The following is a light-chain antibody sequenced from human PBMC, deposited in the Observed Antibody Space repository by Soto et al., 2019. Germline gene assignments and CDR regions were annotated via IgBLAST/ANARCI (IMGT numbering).Light chain of an antibody. CDR3: SSYTTTGTQV. J-gene: IGLJ1*01. CDR2: DVS. V-gene: IGLV2-14*03. Sequence: SVLAQPASVSGSPGQSITLSCTGTTSDVGGFDYVSWYQQHPGKAPKLMIFDVSNRPSGVSDRFSGSKSGNTASLTISGLQAEDEADYYCSSYTTTGTQVFGTGTKVTVL. CDR1: TSDVGGFDY.